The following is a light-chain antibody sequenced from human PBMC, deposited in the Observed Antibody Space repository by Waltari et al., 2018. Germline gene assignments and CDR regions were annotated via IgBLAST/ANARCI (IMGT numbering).Light chain of an antibody. CDR3: QQYNDWPPIT. J-gene: IGKJ5*01. V-gene: IGKV3D-15*01. CDR1: QSVSVN. CDR2: RAS. Sequence: EIVMTQSPATLSVPPGDTATLSCRASQSVSVNVAWYQQKPGQAPRLLFSRASTRATGVPARFTASGSGTEFTLTITGLQSEDLAVYFCQQYNDWPPITFGQGTQLEIK.